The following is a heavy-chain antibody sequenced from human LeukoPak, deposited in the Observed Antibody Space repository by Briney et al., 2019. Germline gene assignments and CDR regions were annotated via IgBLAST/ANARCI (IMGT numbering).Heavy chain of an antibody. CDR2: IYYSGST. V-gene: IGHV4-39*01. CDR1: GGSISNNNYY. J-gene: IGHJ3*02. CDR3: ARLPRPCGGDCYSNAFDI. Sequence: ETLSRTCTVSGGSISNNNYYWDWIRQPPGKGLEWIGTIYYSGSTYYNPSLKSRVSMFVDTSKNQFSLSLSSVTVADTAVYYCARLPRPCGGDCYSNAFDIWGQGTKVTVS. D-gene: IGHD2-21*02.